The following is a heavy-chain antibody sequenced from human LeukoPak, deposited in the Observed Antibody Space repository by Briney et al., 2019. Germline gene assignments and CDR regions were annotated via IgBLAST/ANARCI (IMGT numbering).Heavy chain of an antibody. CDR2: ISSSSSYI. CDR3: ASQSSSWYVLFDY. J-gene: IGHJ4*02. D-gene: IGHD6-13*01. V-gene: IGHV3-21*01. Sequence: GSLRLSCVASGFNFNTYSMNWVRQAPGKGLEWVSSISSSSSYIYYADSVKGRFTISRDNAKNSLYLQMNSLRAEDTAVYYCASQSSSWYVLFDYWGQGTLVTVSS. CDR1: GFNFNTYS.